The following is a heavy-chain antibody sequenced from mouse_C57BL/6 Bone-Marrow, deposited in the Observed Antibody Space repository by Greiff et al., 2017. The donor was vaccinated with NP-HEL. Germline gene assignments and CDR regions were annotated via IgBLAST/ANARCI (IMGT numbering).Heavy chain of an antibody. D-gene: IGHD1-1*01. J-gene: IGHJ4*01. CDR2: IDPSDSET. CDR1: GYTFTSYW. Sequence: QVQLQQPGAELVRPGSSVKLSCKASGYTFTSYWMHWVKQRPIQGLEWIGNIDPSDSETHYNQKFKDKATLTVDKSSSTAYMQLSSLTSEDSAVYYCARTPHYYYGSSYWYYYAMDYWGQGTPVTVSS. V-gene: IGHV1-52*01. CDR3: ARTPHYYYGSSYWYYYAMDY.